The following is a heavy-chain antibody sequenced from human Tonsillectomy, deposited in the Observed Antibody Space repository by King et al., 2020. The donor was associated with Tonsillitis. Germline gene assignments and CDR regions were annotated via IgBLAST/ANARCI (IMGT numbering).Heavy chain of an antibody. J-gene: IGHJ4*02. V-gene: IGHV4-39*07. CDR1: GDSVSSSSFY. Sequence: QLQESXPGLVKPSETLSLTCTVSGDSVSSSSFYWGWIRQPPGEGLEWIGSIYYSRSTYYNPSLKSRVTISLDTSKNQFSLKLNFVAAADTAVYYCAXXXXPXXXXDIXXDYXGXGTLVIXXS. CDR3: AXXXXPXXXXDIXXDY. CDR2: IYYSRST. D-gene: IGHD5-12*01.